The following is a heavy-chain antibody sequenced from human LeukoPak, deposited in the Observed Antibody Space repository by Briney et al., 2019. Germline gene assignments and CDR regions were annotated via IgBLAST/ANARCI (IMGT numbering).Heavy chain of an antibody. V-gene: IGHV4-34*01. Sequence: SETLSLTCAVYGGSFSGYYWSWIRQPPGKGLEWIGEINHSGSTNYNPSLKSRVTISVDTSKNQFSLKLSSVTAADTAVYYCARGGGGYCSSTSCYRLRNYFDYWGQGTLVTVSS. D-gene: IGHD2-2*01. J-gene: IGHJ4*02. CDR1: GGSFSGYY. CDR3: ARGGGGYCSSTSCYRLRNYFDY. CDR2: INHSGST.